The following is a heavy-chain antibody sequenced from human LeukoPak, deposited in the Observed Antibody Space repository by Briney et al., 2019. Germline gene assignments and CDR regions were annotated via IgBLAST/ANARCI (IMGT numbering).Heavy chain of an antibody. CDR1: GFTFSSYS. CDR2: ISSSSSYI. V-gene: IGHV3-21*01. D-gene: IGHD3-10*01. Sequence: GGSLRLSCAASGFTFSSYSMNWVRQAPGKGLEWVSSISSSSSYIYYADSVKGRFTISRDNAKNSLYLQMNSLRAEDTAVYYCTRAYYYGSGSPSNEGYYYGMDVWGQGTTVTVSS. J-gene: IGHJ6*02. CDR3: TRAYYYGSGSPSNEGYYYGMDV.